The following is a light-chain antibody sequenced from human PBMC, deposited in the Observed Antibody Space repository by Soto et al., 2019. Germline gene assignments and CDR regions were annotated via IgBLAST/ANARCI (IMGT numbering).Light chain of an antibody. CDR3: QSYDSSLRGSV. V-gene: IGLV1-40*01. Sequence: QSVLTQPPSGSGAPGQRVTIYCTGSSSNIGAGYDVHWYQQLPGTAPKLLIYGNNNRPAGVPDRFSGSKSGTSASLAITGIQAEDEADYYCQSYDSSLRGSVFGGGTKVTVL. CDR1: SSNIGAGYD. CDR2: GNN. J-gene: IGLJ2*01.